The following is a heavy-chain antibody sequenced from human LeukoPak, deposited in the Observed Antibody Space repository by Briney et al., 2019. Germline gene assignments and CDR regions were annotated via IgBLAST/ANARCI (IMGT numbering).Heavy chain of an antibody. D-gene: IGHD2-2*01. J-gene: IGHJ4*02. CDR2: ISDGGHNT. CDR3: AKSGPSTSPARQLDY. CDR1: GFTFASYV. V-gene: IGHV3-23*01. Sequence: TRGSLRLSCAASGFTFASYVMTWVRQAPGKGLDWVSAISDGGHNTDYADSVKGRFTISRDNSKNTLYLQMNSLRTEDTAIYFCAKSGPSTSPARQLDYWGRGTLVTVSS.